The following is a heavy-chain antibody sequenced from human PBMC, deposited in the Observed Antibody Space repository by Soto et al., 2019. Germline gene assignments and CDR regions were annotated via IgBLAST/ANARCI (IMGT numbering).Heavy chain of an antibody. CDR3: ARKFRDYGDYLEQYYFDY. CDR1: GFTFSSYW. V-gene: IGHV3-7*01. J-gene: IGHJ4*02. CDR2: IKQDGSEK. Sequence: GGSLRLSCAASGFTFSSYWMSWVRQAPGKGLEWVANIKQDGSEKYYVDSVKGRFTISRDNAKNSLYLQMNSLRAEDTAVYYCARKFRDYGDYLEQYYFDYWGQGTLVTVSS. D-gene: IGHD4-17*01.